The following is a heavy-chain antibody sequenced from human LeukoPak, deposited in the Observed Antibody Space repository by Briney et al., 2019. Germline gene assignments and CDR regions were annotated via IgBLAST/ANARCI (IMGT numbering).Heavy chain of an antibody. J-gene: IGHJ4*02. CDR3: AKRGRVARNTELYYFDY. CDR1: GFTFSIYA. Sequence: PGGSLRLSCAASGFTFSIYAMTWVRQTPGKGLEWVSGISGSSGSTFYADFVEGRFTISRDNSYNTLYLQMNGLRAEDTAVYYCAKRGRVARNTELYYFDYWGQGTLVTVSS. V-gene: IGHV3-23*01. D-gene: IGHD1-26*01. CDR2: ISGSSGST.